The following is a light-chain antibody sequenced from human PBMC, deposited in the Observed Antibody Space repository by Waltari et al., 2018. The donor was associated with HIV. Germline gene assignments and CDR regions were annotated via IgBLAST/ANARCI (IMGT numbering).Light chain of an antibody. CDR1: QSINSY. V-gene: IGKV3-11*01. Sequence: EIVLTQSPATLYLSPGERATLSCRASQSINSYLAWYQQRPGQAPRLLIFDASDRANGIPDRFTGSGSGTDFTLTISSLEPEDFAVYFCQQRSIWPLTFGPGTKVHVK. J-gene: IGKJ3*01. CDR3: QQRSIWPLT. CDR2: DAS.